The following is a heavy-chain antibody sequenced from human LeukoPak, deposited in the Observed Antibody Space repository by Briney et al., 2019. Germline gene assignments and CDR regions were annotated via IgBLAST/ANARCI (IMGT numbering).Heavy chain of an antibody. CDR1: GFTVSSSY. CDR3: ATGGYCGGGTCRLDP. J-gene: IGHJ5*02. D-gene: IGHD2-15*01. CDR2: IYTGGST. Sequence: PGGSLRLSCAASGFTVSSSYMGWVRQAPGKGLEWVSVIYTGGSTYYADSVKGRFTTSRDNSKKTLYLQMNSLRAEDTAVYYCATGGYCGGGTCRLDPWGQGTLVTISS. V-gene: IGHV3-66*01.